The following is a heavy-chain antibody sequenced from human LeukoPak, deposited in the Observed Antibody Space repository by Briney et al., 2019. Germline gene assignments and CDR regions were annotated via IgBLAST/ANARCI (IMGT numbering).Heavy chain of an antibody. CDR1: GFTFSSYW. CDR2: IKQDGSEK. D-gene: IGHD2-21*01. V-gene: IGHV3-7*03. CDR3: AKDFRIGYSAHFDY. J-gene: IGHJ4*02. Sequence: GGSLRLSCAASGFTFSSYWMSWVRQAPGKGLEWVANIKQDGSEKYYVDSVKGRFTISRDNAKNSLYLQMDSLRGEDTAVYYCAKDFRIGYSAHFDYWGQGALVTVSS.